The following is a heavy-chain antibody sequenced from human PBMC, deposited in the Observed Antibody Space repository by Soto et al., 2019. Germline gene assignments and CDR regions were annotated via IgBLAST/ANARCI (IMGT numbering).Heavy chain of an antibody. CDR3: PRAPSGDKVDF. Sequence: QVQLQESGPGLVKPSQTLSLTCTVSGGSVSSADWNWSWIRQTPGKGLEWIGHIYEGGRTYSNPSLMSRATISLDTSKNLFSLNLKSVTAADTAVYYCPRAPSGDKVDFWGQGLLVTVSS. CDR2: IYEGGRT. V-gene: IGHV4-30-4*08. J-gene: IGHJ4*02. CDR1: GGSVSSADWN. D-gene: IGHD7-27*01.